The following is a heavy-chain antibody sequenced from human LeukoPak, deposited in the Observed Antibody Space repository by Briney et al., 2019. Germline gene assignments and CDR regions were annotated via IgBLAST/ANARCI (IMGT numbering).Heavy chain of an antibody. Sequence: SETLSLTWTVSGXSISSYYWSWIRQPPGKGLEWIGNIYYSGSTKYNPSLKSRVTISVDTSKNHFSLKLSSVTAADTAVYYCARHGNYYDSSGYNYYFDYWGQGTLGTVSS. D-gene: IGHD3-22*01. CDR2: IYYSGST. J-gene: IGHJ4*02. CDR1: GXSISSYY. V-gene: IGHV4-59*08. CDR3: ARHGNYYDSSGYNYYFDY.